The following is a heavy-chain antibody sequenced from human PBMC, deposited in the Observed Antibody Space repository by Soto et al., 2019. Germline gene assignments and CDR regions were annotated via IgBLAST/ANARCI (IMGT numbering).Heavy chain of an antibody. CDR3: ARVDSSGCSEY. J-gene: IGHJ4*02. V-gene: IGHV5-51*01. CDR1: GDSFTSYW. Sequence: VESLKISCKGSGDSFTSYWIGWVRQMPGKGLECMGFIYPGDSDTTYSPSFQGHVTISADKYSSTAYLQWSSLKASDTAMYYCARVDSSGCSEYWGQGTLVTVSS. CDR2: IYPGDSDT. D-gene: IGHD6-25*01.